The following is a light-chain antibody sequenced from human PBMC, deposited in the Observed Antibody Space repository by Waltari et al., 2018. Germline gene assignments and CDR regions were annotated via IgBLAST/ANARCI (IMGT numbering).Light chain of an antibody. CDR2: VNRDGSH. J-gene: IGLJ3*02. CDR1: GEYSAYA. Sequence: LVLTQSPSASASLGASVKLTCSLPGEYSAYAIAWHQQPPLKGPHYLMTVNRDGSHKKGDGISERFSGSSSDLDRYLIISRLQSDDEADYFCQTWGTGIQVFGSGTKLTVL. V-gene: IGLV4-69*01. CDR3: QTWGTGIQV.